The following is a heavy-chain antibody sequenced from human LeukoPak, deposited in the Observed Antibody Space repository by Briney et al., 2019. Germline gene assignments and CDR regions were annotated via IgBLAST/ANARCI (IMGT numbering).Heavy chain of an antibody. CDR2: IYYSGST. J-gene: IGHJ4*02. CDR3: ARESIAVAGFDY. D-gene: IGHD6-19*01. Sequence: SETLSLTCTFAGGSISSYYWSWIRKPPGKGVEWIGYIYYSGSTNYNPSLKSRVTISVDTSKNKFSLKLSSVTAADTAVYYCARESIAVAGFDYWGQGTLVTVSS. CDR1: GGSISSYY. V-gene: IGHV4-59*12.